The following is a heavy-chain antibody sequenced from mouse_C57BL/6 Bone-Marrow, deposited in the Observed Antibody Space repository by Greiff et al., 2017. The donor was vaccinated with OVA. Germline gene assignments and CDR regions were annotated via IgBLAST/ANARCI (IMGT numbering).Heavy chain of an antibody. CDR1: GYTFTDYY. CDR2: IYPGSGNT. Sequence: VQRVESGAELVRPGASVKLSCKASGYTFTDYYINWVKQRPGQGLEWIARIYPGSGNTYYNEKFKGKATLTAEKSSSTAYMQLSSLTSEDSAVYFCARWYYVFFDYWGQGTTLTVSS. V-gene: IGHV1-76*01. D-gene: IGHD1-1*01. CDR3: ARWYYVFFDY. J-gene: IGHJ2*01.